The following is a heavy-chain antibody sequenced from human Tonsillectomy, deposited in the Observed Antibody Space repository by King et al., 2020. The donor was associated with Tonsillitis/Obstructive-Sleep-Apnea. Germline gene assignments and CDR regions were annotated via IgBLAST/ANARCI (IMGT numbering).Heavy chain of an antibody. CDR1: GFTFSSYG. V-gene: IGHV3-30*18. CDR2: ILYDGSNQ. Sequence: GLLVQSGGGVVQPGRSLRLSCTASGFTFSSYGMHWVRQAPGKGLEWVALILYDGSNQYYADSVKGRFAISRDDSKNTLYLQMNSLRVEDTAVYYCVKDDSSGYYYVDYWGQGTLVTVSS. J-gene: IGHJ4*02. CDR3: VKDDSSGYYYVDY. D-gene: IGHD3-22*01.